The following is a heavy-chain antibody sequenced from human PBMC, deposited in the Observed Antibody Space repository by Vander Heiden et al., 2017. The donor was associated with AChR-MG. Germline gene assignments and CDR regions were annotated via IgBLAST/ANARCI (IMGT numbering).Heavy chain of an antibody. CDR3: AKDLNSGSYWVPYYYYGMDV. D-gene: IGHD1-26*01. V-gene: IGHV3-30*18. CDR2: IAYDGSNK. CDR1: GFTFTSYG. Sequence: QVQLVESGGGVVQPGRSLRLSCAASGFTFTSYGMHGVRQAPGKGLEWVAVIAYDGSNKYYADSVKGRFTISRDNSKNTLYLQMNSLRAEDTAVYYCAKDLNSGSYWVPYYYYGMDVWGQGTTVTVSS. J-gene: IGHJ6*02.